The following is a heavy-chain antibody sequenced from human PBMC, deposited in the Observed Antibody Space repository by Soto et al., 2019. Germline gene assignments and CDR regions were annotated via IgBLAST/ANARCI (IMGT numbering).Heavy chain of an antibody. CDR3: ARGQIGL. CDR2: INHSGST. J-gene: IGHJ4*02. Sequence: SETLSLTCAVYGGPFSGYYWNWIRQPPGKGLEWIGEINHSGSTNYNPSLKSRVTISVDTSKNQFSLKLSSVTAADTAVYYCARGQIGLWGQGTLVTVSS. V-gene: IGHV4-34*01. D-gene: IGHD3-10*01. CDR1: GGPFSGYY.